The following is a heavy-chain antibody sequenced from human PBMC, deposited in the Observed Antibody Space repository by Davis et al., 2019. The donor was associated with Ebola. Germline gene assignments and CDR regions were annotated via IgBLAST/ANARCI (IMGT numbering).Heavy chain of an antibody. Sequence: PGGSLRLSCAASGLSFSTYSMHWVRQAPGKGLEWVAVISNDGGIEHYADSVKGRFTVSRDNSNSTVYLQMNSLTAEATAVYYCAKLAYSYGLAYFDYWGQGTLVTVSS. V-gene: IGHV3-30-3*02. CDR2: ISNDGGIE. D-gene: IGHD5-18*01. CDR1: GLSFSTYS. CDR3: AKLAYSYGLAYFDY. J-gene: IGHJ4*02.